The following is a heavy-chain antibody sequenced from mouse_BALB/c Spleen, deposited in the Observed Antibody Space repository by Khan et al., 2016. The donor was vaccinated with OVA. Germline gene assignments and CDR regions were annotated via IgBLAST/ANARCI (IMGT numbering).Heavy chain of an antibody. J-gene: IGHJ1*01. Sequence: LVESGPELKKPGETVKISCKASGYTFTDYSMNWVKQAPGKGLKWMGWINTETGEQTYADDFKGRFVFSLETSASTAYLQINNHKNEDTATYFCAGRRHWYVDVWGAGTTVTVSS. CDR2: INTETGEQ. V-gene: IGHV9-2-1*01. CDR1: GYTFTDYS. CDR3: AGRRHWYVDV.